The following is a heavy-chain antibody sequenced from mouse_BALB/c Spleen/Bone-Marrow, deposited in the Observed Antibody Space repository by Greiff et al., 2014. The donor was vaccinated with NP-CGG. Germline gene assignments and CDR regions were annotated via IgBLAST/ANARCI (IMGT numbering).Heavy chain of an antibody. CDR2: IDPANGNT. D-gene: IGHD1-1*01. Sequence: EVQLQQSGAELVKPGASVKLSCTASGFNIKDTYMHWVKQRPEQGLEWIGRIDPANGNTKYDPKFQGKATITVDTSSNTAYLQLSSLTSEDTAVYYCASYYYGSSLFAYWGQGTLVTVSA. J-gene: IGHJ3*01. CDR1: GFNIKDTY. CDR3: ASYYYGSSLFAY. V-gene: IGHV14-3*02.